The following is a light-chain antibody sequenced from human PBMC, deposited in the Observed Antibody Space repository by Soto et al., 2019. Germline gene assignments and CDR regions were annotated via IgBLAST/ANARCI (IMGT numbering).Light chain of an antibody. CDR1: QSIFSNY. CDR3: HQYGTSPRT. Sequence: EVMLTQSPGTLSLSPGERATLSCRASQSIFSNYLAWYQQKSGQAPRLLIYGASNRVTGIPDRFSGSGSGTDFTLTISRLEPEDFAVYYCHQYGTSPRTFGQGTKVEF. V-gene: IGKV3-20*01. J-gene: IGKJ1*01. CDR2: GAS.